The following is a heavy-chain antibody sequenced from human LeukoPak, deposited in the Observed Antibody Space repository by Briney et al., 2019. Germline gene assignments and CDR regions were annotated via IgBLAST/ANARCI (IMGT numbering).Heavy chain of an antibody. V-gene: IGHV1-2*02. CDR2: INPNSGGT. CDR1: GYTFTGYY. CDR3: ARVYYRNYVDWFDP. J-gene: IGHJ5*02. D-gene: IGHD1-7*01. Sequence: ASVKVSCKASGYTFTGYYMHWVRQAPGQGLEWMGWINPNSGGTNYAQKFQGRVTITRDTSISTAYMELSRLRSDETAVYYCARVYYRNYVDWFDPWGQGTLVTVSS.